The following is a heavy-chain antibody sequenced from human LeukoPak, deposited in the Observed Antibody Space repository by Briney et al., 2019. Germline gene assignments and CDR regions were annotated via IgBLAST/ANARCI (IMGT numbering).Heavy chain of an antibody. D-gene: IGHD3-10*01. V-gene: IGHV4-34*01. CDR2: INHSGST. Sequence: PSETLSLTCAVYVGSFSGYSWSWIRQPPGKGLEWIGEINHSGSTNYNPSLKSRVTISADTSKNQFSLKLSSVTAADTAVYYCASVRRGFGESSKYYAYYYMGVWGKGTTVTISS. CDR3: ASVRRGFGESSKYYAYYYMGV. CDR1: VGSFSGYS. J-gene: IGHJ6*03.